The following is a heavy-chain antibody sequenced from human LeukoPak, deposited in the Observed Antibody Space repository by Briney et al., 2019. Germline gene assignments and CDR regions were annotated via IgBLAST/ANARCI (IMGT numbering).Heavy chain of an antibody. CDR2: ISYDGSNK. J-gene: IGHJ3*02. V-gene: IGHV3-30*03. D-gene: IGHD5-12*01. Sequence: LPGGSLRLSCAASGFTFSSYGMRWVRPAPGKGGGGVGVISYDGSNKYYADSVKGRFTISRDNSKNTLYLQMNSLRAEDTAVYYCVSNIVATIGNAFDIWGQGTMVTVSS. CDR1: GFTFSSYG. CDR3: VSNIVATIGNAFDI.